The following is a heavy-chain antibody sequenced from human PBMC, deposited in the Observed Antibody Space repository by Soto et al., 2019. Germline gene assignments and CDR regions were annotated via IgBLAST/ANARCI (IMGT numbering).Heavy chain of an antibody. CDR2: IYFSGET. J-gene: IGHJ4*02. CDR3: ARGLQVYGTYYFDH. D-gene: IGHD1-26*01. Sequence: WTWIRQPPGKGLECIGEIYFSGETKYNPSLNSRASISIDTSRNQFSLRRTSVSAADTAGYFCARGLQVYGTYYFDHWGQGILVTVSS. V-gene: IGHV4-59*01.